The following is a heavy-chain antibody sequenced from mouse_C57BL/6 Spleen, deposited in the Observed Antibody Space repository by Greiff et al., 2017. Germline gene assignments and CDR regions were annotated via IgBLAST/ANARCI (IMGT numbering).Heavy chain of an antibody. Sequence: VQLQQPGAELVKPGASVKLSCKASGYTFTSYWMHWVKQRPGRGLEWIGRIDPNSGGTKYNEKFKSKATLTVDQPSSTAYMQLSSLTSEDSAVYYCASPITTVQYYYAMDYWGQGTSVTVSS. CDR3: ASPITTVQYYYAMDY. V-gene: IGHV1-72*01. D-gene: IGHD1-1*01. CDR1: GYTFTSYW. CDR2: IDPNSGGT. J-gene: IGHJ4*01.